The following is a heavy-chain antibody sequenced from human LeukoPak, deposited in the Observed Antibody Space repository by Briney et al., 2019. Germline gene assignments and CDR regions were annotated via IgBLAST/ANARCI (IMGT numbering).Heavy chain of an antibody. D-gene: IGHD3-22*01. J-gene: IGHJ4*02. Sequence: PSETLSLTCTVSGGSISSYYWSWMRQPPGKGLEWIGYIYYSGSTNYNHSLKSRATISVDTSKNQFSLKLSSVTAADTAVYYCARDSSGYDYWGQGTLVTVSS. CDR3: ARDSSGYDY. V-gene: IGHV4-59*01. CDR2: IYYSGST. CDR1: GGSISSYY.